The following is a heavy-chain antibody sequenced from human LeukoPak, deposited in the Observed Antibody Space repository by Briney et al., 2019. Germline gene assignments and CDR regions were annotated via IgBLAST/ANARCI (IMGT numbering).Heavy chain of an antibody. V-gene: IGHV1-18*01. J-gene: IGHJ3*02. Sequence: EASVKVSCKASGYTFTSYGISWVRQAPGQGLEWMGWISAYNGNTNYAQKLQGRVTMTTDTSTSTAYMELRSLRSDDTAVYYCARDPQWVQWELRSPDDAFDIWGQGTMVTVSS. CDR1: GYTFTSYG. CDR2: ISAYNGNT. D-gene: IGHD1-26*01. CDR3: ARDPQWVQWELRSPDDAFDI.